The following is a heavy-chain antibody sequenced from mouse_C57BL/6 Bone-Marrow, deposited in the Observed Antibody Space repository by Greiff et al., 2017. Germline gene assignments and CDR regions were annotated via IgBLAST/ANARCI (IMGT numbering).Heavy chain of an antibody. CDR2: ISSGSSTI. D-gene: IGHD4-1*01. CDR1: GFTFSDYG. V-gene: IGHV5-17*01. CDR3: ANLGAMDY. J-gene: IGHJ4*01. Sequence: EVQLMESGGGLVKPGGSLKLSCAASGFTFSDYGMHWVRQAPEKGLEWVAYISSGSSTIYYADTVKGRFTISRANAKNTLFLQMTSLRSEDTAMYYCANLGAMDYWGQGTSGTVSS.